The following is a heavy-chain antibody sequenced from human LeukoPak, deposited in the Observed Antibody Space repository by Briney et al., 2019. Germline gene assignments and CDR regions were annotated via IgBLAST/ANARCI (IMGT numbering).Heavy chain of an antibody. CDR1: GGSISSSSYY. CDR2: IYYSGST. Sequence: SETLSLTCTVSGGSISSSSYYWGWIRQPPGKGLEWIGSIYYSGSTYYNPSLKSRVTISVDTSKNQFSLKLSSVTAADTAVYYCARQVGTSQFDPWGQGTLVTVSS. J-gene: IGHJ5*02. D-gene: IGHD1-26*01. V-gene: IGHV4-39*01. CDR3: ARQVGTSQFDP.